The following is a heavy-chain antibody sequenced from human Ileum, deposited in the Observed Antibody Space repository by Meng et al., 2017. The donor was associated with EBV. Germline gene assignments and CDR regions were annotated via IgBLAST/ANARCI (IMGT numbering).Heavy chain of an antibody. CDR3: ARESYSDSSGYYSLDY. J-gene: IGHJ4*02. D-gene: IGHD3-22*01. V-gene: IGHV4-4*02. CDR1: GGSISSSNW. CDR2: IHHTEST. Sequence: DSAPDLDTRSGTLPPTSAVSGGSISSSNWWSWVRQAPGKGLEWIGEIHHTESTNYNPSLKSRVTISVDKSKNQFSLKLSSVTAADTAVYYCARESYSDSSGYYSLDYWGQGSLVTVSS.